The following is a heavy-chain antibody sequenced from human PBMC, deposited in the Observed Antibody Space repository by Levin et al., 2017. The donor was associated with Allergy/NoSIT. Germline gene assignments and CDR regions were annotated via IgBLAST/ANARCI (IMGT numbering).Heavy chain of an antibody. J-gene: IGHJ3*02. CDR2: TRNKANSYTT. Sequence: GGSLRLSCAASGFTFSDHYMDWVRQAPGKGLEWVGRTRNKANSYTTEYAASVKGRFTISRDESKNSLYLQMNSLKTEDTAVYYCARDTMTTDAFDIWGQGTMVSVSS. CDR3: ARDTMTTDAFDI. D-gene: IGHD4-17*01. V-gene: IGHV3-72*01. CDR1: GFTFSDHY.